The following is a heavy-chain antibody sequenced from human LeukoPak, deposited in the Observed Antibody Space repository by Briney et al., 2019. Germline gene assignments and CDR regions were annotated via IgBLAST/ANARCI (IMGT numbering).Heavy chain of an antibody. CDR3: ARQVSSWYIYYFDY. CDR2: IYTSGST. J-gene: IGHJ4*02. CDR1: GGSISSYH. D-gene: IGHD6-13*01. V-gene: IGHV4-4*09. Sequence: SETLSLTCTVSGGSISSYHWSWIRQPPGNGLEWIGYIYTSGSTNYNPSLKSRVTISVDTSKDQFSLKLSSVTAADTAVYYCARQVSSWYIYYFDYWGQGTLVTVSS.